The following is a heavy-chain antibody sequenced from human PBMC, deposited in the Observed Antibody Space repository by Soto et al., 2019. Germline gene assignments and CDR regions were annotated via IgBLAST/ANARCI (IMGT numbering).Heavy chain of an antibody. Sequence: PSETLSLTCVVSTAYISAADSYWFWIRRPRGEGLEWIGYIAYSGDTYYNPSLRGRVTSSADRSENYFSLTRKSVTAADADVYFCARDVERSAIGPWGQGTSVTVSS. CDR1: TAYISAADSY. V-gene: IGHV4-31*11. CDR3: ARDVERSAIGP. J-gene: IGHJ5*02. CDR2: IAYSGDT.